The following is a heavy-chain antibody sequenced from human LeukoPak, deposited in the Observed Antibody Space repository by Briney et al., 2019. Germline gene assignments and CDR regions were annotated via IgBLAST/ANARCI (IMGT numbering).Heavy chain of an antibody. J-gene: IGHJ6*04. CDR2: ITPIFGTA. Sequence: SVKVSCKASGGTFSSYAISWVRQAPGQGLEWMGGITPIFGTANYAQKFQGRVTITADESTSTAYMELSSLRSEDTAVYYCARSRVDTAMVNYYYYGMDVWGKGTTVTVSS. V-gene: IGHV1-69*13. CDR3: ARSRVDTAMVNYYYYGMDV. CDR1: GGTFSSYA. D-gene: IGHD5-18*01.